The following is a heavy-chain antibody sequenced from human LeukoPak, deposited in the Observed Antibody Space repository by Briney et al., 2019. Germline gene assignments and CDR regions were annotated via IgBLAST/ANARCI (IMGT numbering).Heavy chain of an antibody. J-gene: IGHJ4*02. CDR3: ARDGSGSLKYYFDC. CDR1: GFTFSSYS. D-gene: IGHD1-26*01. Sequence: GGSLRLSCAASGFTFSSYSMNWVRQAPGKGLEWVSSISSSGSYIYYADSVKGRFTISRDNSKNTLYLQMNSLRAEDTAVYYCARDGSGSLKYYFDCWGQGTLVTVSS. CDR2: ISSSGSYI. V-gene: IGHV3-21*01.